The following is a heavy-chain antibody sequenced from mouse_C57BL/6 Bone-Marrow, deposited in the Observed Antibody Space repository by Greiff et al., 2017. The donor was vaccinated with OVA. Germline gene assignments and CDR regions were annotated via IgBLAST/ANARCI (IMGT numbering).Heavy chain of an antibody. D-gene: IGHD1-1*01. CDR2: ISSGGDYI. CDR3: TREGVITTVSPFAY. CDR1: GFTFSSYA. J-gene: IGHJ3*01. Sequence: EVQRLESGEGLVKPGGSLKLSCAASGFTFSSYAMSWVRQTPEKRLEWVAYISSGGDYIYYADTVKGRFTISRDNARNTLYLQMSSLKSEDTAMYYCTREGVITTVSPFAYWGQGTLVTVSA. V-gene: IGHV5-9-1*02.